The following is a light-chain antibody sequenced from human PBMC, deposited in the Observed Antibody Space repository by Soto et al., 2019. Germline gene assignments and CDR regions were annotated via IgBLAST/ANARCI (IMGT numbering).Light chain of an antibody. CDR3: QQYNSYST. J-gene: IGKJ1*01. Sequence: DIQMTQSASTLSASVGDRVTITCRASQSISSWLAWYQQKPGKAPKLLIYDASSLESGVPSRFSGSGSGTEFTLTISSLQPDDFATYYCQQYNSYSTFGQGTKVDTK. CDR1: QSISSW. V-gene: IGKV1-5*01. CDR2: DAS.